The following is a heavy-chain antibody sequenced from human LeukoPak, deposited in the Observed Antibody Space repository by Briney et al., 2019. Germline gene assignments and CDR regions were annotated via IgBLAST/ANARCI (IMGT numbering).Heavy chain of an antibody. CDR3: ARVLKAGNSGYYTDY. V-gene: IGHV4-59*01. D-gene: IGHD3/OR15-3a*01. CDR1: GASISSYY. J-gene: IGHJ4*02. Sequence: SETLSLTCTASGASISSYYRSWIRQAPGKGLECIGYIHISGSTYYCSSLYSQVTISVDTSKNQFSLKVSSVTATDTALYYCARVLKAGNSGYYTDYWGPGTLVTVSS. CDR2: IHISGST.